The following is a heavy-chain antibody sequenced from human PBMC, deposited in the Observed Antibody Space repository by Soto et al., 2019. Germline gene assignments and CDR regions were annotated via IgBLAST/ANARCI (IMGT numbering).Heavy chain of an antibody. CDR3: ARAVAVAADFDY. D-gene: IGHD6-19*01. J-gene: IGHJ4*02. V-gene: IGHV1-3*05. CDR1: GYTFTGYA. Sequence: QVQLVQSGAEEKKPGDSVKVSCKASGYTFTGYAMHWVRQAPGQRLEWMGWINAGNGNTKYSQKFQGRVTITRDTSASTAYMELSSLRSEDTAVYYCARAVAVAADFDYWGQGTLVTVSS. CDR2: INAGNGNT.